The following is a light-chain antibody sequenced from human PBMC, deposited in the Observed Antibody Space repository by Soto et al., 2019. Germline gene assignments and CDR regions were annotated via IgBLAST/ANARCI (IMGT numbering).Light chain of an antibody. V-gene: IGKV4-1*01. Sequence: DIVMTQSPDSLAVSLGERATINCKSSQSVLYSSNNKNYLTWYQQKPGQPPKLLIYWASTRESGVPERFXGSGSATDLNLTIRSLQAEDVEVYYCQQYYSTPWKFGQGTKVDIK. CDR2: WAS. J-gene: IGKJ1*01. CDR3: QQYYSTPWK. CDR1: QSVLYSSNNKNY.